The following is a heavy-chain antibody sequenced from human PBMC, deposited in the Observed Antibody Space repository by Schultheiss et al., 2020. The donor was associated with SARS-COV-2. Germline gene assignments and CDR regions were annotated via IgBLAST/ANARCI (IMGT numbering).Heavy chain of an antibody. D-gene: IGHD6-13*01. CDR1: GFTFSSYW. J-gene: IGHJ5*02. V-gene: IGHV3-7*01. CDR3: ARAIAAAGIWFDP. Sequence: GESLKISCAASGFTFSSYWMSWVRQAPGKGLEWVANIKQDGSEKYYVDSVKGRFTISRDNAKNSLYLQMNSLRAEDTAVYYCARAIAAAGIWFDPWGQGTLVTVSS. CDR2: IKQDGSEK.